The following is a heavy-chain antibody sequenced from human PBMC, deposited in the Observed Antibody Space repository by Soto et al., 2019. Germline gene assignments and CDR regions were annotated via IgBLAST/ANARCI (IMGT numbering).Heavy chain of an antibody. CDR2: INQDGSEK. V-gene: IGHV3-7*04. J-gene: IGHJ4*02. Sequence: EVHLVESGGGLVQTGGSLRLSCAIFESTVSRDWMKWVRQAPGKGLEWVAHINQDGSEKYYVDSVKGRFTISRDNAKKSLYLQMNSLSPADTAMYYCSGGVGDAFWGQGTLVTVSS. CDR3: SGGVGDAF. CDR1: ESTVSRDW. D-gene: IGHD1-26*01.